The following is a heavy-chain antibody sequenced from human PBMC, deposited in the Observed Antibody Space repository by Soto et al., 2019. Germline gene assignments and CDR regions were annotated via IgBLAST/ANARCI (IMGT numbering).Heavy chain of an antibody. CDR2: LWSDGSSE. CDR1: GFTFSDYD. Sequence: QVQLVESGGGVVQPGTSLRLSCAASGFTFSDYDMHWVRQAPGKGLEWVALLWSDGSSEYYADSVKGRLTISRDNSKNTXXXXXNSLRAXXXXXXXXXRGPKSGTXXXXXXYWGQ. CDR3: XRGPKSGTXXXXXXY. V-gene: IGHV3-33*01. D-gene: IGHD1-26*01. J-gene: IGHJ4*02.